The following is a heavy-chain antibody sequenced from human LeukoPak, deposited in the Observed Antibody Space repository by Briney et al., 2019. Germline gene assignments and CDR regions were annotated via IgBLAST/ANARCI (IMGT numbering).Heavy chain of an antibody. V-gene: IGHV4-39*01. Sequence: SETLSLTCTVSGGSISSSSYYWGWIRQPPGKGLEWIGSIYYSGSTYYNPSLKSRVTISVDTSKNQFSLKLSSVTAADTAVYYCARVKDPGGYYYYYYMDVWGKGTTVTVSS. CDR3: ARVKDPGGYYYYYYMDV. J-gene: IGHJ6*03. CDR1: GGSISSSSYY. CDR2: IYYSGST. D-gene: IGHD3-16*01.